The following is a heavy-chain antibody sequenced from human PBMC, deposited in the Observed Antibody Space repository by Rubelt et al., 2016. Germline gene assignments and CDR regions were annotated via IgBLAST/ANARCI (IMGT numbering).Heavy chain of an antibody. J-gene: IGHJ5*02. Sequence: VKKPGSSVKVSCKASGGTFSSYAISWVRQAPGQGLEWMGGIIPIFCTANYAQKFHGRVTITADESTSTAYMELSSLRSEDTAVYYCARELLNNARFDPWGQGTLVTVSS. D-gene: IGHD1/OR15-1a*01. CDR1: GGTFSSYA. CDR3: ARELLNNARFDP. CDR2: IIPIFCTA. V-gene: IGHV1-69*01.